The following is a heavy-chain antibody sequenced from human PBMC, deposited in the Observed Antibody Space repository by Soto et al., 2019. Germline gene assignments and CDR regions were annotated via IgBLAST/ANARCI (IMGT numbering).Heavy chain of an antibody. CDR2: IIPIFGTA. CDR3: ARFTQLGRDGYNYGYYYYGMDV. Sequence: SVKVSGKASGGTFSSYAISWVRQAPGQGLEWMGGIIPIFGTANYAQKFQGRVTITADESASTAYMELSSLRSEDTAVYYCARFTQLGRDGYNYGYYYYGMDVWGQGTTVTVSS. V-gene: IGHV1-69*13. J-gene: IGHJ6*02. CDR1: GGTFSSYA. D-gene: IGHD5-12*01.